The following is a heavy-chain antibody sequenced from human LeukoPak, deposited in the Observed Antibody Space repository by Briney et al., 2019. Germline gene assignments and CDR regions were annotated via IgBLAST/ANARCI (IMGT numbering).Heavy chain of an antibody. CDR3: ARGNVDIVVVPAAIDAFDI. Sequence: SVKVSCKASGYTFTSYGISWVRQAPGQGLEWMGGIIPIFGTANYAQKFRGRVTITADKSTSTAYMELSSLRSEDTAVYYCARGNVDIVVVPAAIDAFDIWGQGTMVTVSS. V-gene: IGHV1-69*06. J-gene: IGHJ3*02. D-gene: IGHD2-2*02. CDR2: IIPIFGTA. CDR1: GYTFTSYG.